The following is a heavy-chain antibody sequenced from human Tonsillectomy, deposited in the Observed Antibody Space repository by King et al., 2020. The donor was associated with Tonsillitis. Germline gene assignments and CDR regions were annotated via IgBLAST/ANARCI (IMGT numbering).Heavy chain of an antibody. Sequence: VQLVESGAEVKKPGATVKLSCKVSGYSFTDYYIHWVQQAPGEGPEWMGFVDPEDGETIYTEKFQGRVTITADTSTDTAYMEASSLRSADTAVYYCARGKRMGPTMNYFDYWGQGTLVTVSS. CDR3: ARGKRMGPTMNYFDY. D-gene: IGHD1-26*01. V-gene: IGHV1-69-2*01. CDR2: VDPEDGET. CDR1: GYSFTDYY. J-gene: IGHJ4*02.